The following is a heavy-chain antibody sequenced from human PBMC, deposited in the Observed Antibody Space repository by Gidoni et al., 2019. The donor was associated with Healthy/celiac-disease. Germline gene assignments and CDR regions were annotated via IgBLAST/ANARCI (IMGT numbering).Heavy chain of an antibody. Sequence: QLQLQESGPGLVKRSETLSLTCTVSGGSISSRSYYWGWIRQPPGKGLEWIGSIYYSGSTYYNPSLKSRVTISVDTSKNQFSLKLSSVTAADTAVYYCATIYDSSGYYPWGQGTLVTVSS. J-gene: IGHJ5*02. V-gene: IGHV4-39*01. CDR1: GGSISSRSYY. CDR3: ATIYDSSGYYP. CDR2: IYYSGST. D-gene: IGHD3-22*01.